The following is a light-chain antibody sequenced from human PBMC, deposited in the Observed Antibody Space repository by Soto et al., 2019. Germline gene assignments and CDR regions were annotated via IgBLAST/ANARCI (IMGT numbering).Light chain of an antibody. V-gene: IGLV2-14*01. J-gene: IGLJ2*01. CDR2: DVR. Sequence: QSALTQPASVSGSPGQSITISCTGTSSDVGGHNFVSWYQQHPGRAPKLMISDVRNRPSGVSNHFSGSKSANTASLTISGLQDEDEADYDCSSYASSGTLVFGGGTKVTVL. CDR3: SSYASSGTLV. CDR1: SSDVGGHNF.